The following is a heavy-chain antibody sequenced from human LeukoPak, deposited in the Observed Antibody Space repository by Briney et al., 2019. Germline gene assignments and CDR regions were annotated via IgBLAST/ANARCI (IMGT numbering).Heavy chain of an antibody. CDR1: GYTLTELS. D-gene: IGHD3-3*01. Sequence: ASVKVSCKVSGYTLTELSMHWVRQAPGQGLEWMGIINPSGGSTIYAQKFQGRITMTRDTSTSTVYMELSSLRSEDTAVYYCARSKTIFGVVMPGDPFSGSRDWGQGTLVTVSS. CDR3: ARSKTIFGVVMPGDPFSGSRD. V-gene: IGHV1-46*01. CDR2: INPSGGST. J-gene: IGHJ4*02.